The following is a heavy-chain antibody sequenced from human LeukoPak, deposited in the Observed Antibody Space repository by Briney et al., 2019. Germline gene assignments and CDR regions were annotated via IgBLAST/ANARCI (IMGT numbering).Heavy chain of an antibody. CDR2: ISGSGVST. J-gene: IGHJ4*02. CDR3: AKTGGVNFFDY. Sequence: PGGSLRLSCAPSGFTFRTYAMSWVRRAPGRGLEWVSSISGSGVSTFYADSVKGRFTISRDNSKNTLYLQMHSLRGEDTAMYYCAKTGGVNFFDYWGRGTLVTVSS. D-gene: IGHD1-14*01. CDR1: GFTFRTYA. V-gene: IGHV3-23*01.